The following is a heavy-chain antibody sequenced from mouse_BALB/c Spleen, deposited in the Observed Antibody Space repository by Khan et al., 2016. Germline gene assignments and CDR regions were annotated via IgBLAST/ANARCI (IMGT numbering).Heavy chain of an antibody. Sequence: QVQLQQSGPGLVQPSQSLSITCTVSGFSLSSYGIHWVRQSPGKGLEWLGVIWSGGATDYKAAFISRLSISKDNSKSQVFFNMNSLPGNDTAIYYCARRSIYYGSSRYAVDYWGQGTSVTVSS. V-gene: IGHV2-2*02. CDR3: ARRSIYYGSSRYAVDY. CDR2: IWSGGAT. D-gene: IGHD1-1*01. CDR1: GFSLSSYG. J-gene: IGHJ4*01.